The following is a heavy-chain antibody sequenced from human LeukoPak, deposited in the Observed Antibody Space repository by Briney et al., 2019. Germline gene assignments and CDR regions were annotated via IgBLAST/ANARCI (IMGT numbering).Heavy chain of an antibody. CDR3: ARAPPPYCSGGSCWDYYYYGMDV. J-gene: IGHJ6*02. V-gene: IGHV3-23*01. CDR2: INYIGGTT. Sequence: GGSLRLSCAASGFTFSSYAMSWVRQAPGKGLEWVSAINYIGGTTYYADSVKGRFTISRDNSKNTLYLQMNSLRAEDTAVYYCARAPPPYCSGGSCWDYYYYGMDVWGQGTTVTVSS. D-gene: IGHD2-15*01. CDR1: GFTFSSYA.